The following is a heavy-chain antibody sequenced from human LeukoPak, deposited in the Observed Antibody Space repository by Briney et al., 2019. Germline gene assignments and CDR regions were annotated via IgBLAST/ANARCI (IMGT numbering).Heavy chain of an antibody. CDR1: GGSISNYY. D-gene: IGHD3-22*01. V-gene: IGHV4-59*12. CDR2: IYYTGST. CDR3: ATAGGYYDSAGDY. J-gene: IGHJ4*02. Sequence: SETLSLTCTVSGGSISNYYWTWIRQPPGKGLEWLGFIYYTGSTNYDPSLKSRVTISLDTSKNQFSLKLNSVTAADTAVYYCATAGGYYDSAGDYWGQGTLVTVSS.